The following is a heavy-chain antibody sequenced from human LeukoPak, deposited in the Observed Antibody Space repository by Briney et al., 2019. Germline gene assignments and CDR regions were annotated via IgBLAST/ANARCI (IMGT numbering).Heavy chain of an antibody. CDR3: ARDLGGSMSADYFDY. Sequence: SVKVSCKASGGTFSSYAISWVRQAPGQGLEWMGRIIPIFGTANYAQKFQGRVTITTDESTSTAYMELSSLGSEDTAVYYCARDLGGSMSADYFDYWGQGTLVTVPS. CDR2: IIPIFGTA. V-gene: IGHV1-69*05. D-gene: IGHD3-3*01. CDR1: GGTFSSYA. J-gene: IGHJ4*02.